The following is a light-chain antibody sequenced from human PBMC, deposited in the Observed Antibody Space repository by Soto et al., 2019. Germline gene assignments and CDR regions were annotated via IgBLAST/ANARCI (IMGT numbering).Light chain of an antibody. Sequence: QSALTQPPSVSGSPGQSVTISCTGTSSDVGSYNGVSWYQQPPGTAPKLMIYEVSYRPSGVTDRFSGSKSGNTASLTISGLQAEDEADYYCTLYTSTGTYVFGTGTQLTVL. V-gene: IGLV2-18*01. CDR2: EVS. J-gene: IGLJ1*01. CDR1: SSDVGSYNG. CDR3: TLYTSTGTYV.